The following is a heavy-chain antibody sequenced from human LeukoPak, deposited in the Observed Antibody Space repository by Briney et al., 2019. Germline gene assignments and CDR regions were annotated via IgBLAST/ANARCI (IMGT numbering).Heavy chain of an antibody. D-gene: IGHD6-13*01. CDR1: GFTFSDHA. Sequence: PGGSLRLSCAASGFTFSDHAMSWVRQAPGKGLEWVANIKQDGSEKYYVDSVKGRFTISRDNAKNSLYLQMNSLRAEDTAVYYCANYQFSSNYHYFDFWGQGTLVSVSS. V-gene: IGHV3-7*01. J-gene: IGHJ4*02. CDR3: ANYQFSSNYHYFDF. CDR2: IKQDGSEK.